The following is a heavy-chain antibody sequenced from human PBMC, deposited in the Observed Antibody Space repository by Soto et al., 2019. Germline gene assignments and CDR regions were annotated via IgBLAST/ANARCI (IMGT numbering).Heavy chain of an antibody. Sequence: EVQLVESGGGLVQPGGSLRLSCVGSGFTFTTYCLHWVRQAPGKGLEYLSAISNDGVHTYYANSVKDRFTISSDNSKGTVYLYMGSLRADNVAVYFCAGGHLPWADHSCGMDVWGRGTSVTVS. V-gene: IGHV3-64*01. CDR1: GFTFTTYC. CDR2: ISNDGVHT. CDR3: AGGHLPWADHSCGMDV. J-gene: IGHJ6*02. D-gene: IGHD3-3*02.